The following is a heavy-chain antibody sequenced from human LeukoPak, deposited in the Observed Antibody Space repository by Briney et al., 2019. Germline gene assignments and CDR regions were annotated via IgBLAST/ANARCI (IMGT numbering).Heavy chain of an antibody. CDR2: ISAYNGNT. CDR1: GYTFTSYG. Sequence: ASVKVSCKASGYTFTSYGISWVRQAPGQGLEWMGWISAYNGNTNYAQKLQGRVTMTTDTSTSTAHMELRSLRSDDTAVYYCARSQAFGVVISYYMDVWGKGTTVTVSS. V-gene: IGHV1-18*01. CDR3: ARSQAFGVVISYYMDV. D-gene: IGHD3-3*01. J-gene: IGHJ6*03.